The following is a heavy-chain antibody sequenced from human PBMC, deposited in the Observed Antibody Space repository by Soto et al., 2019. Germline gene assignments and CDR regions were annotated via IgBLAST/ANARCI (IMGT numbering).Heavy chain of an antibody. CDR1: GFTFSSYG. CDR3: AIGGAYCYGDCTRAH. J-gene: IGHJ4*02. CDR2: ISGRGVDT. V-gene: IGHV3-23*04. D-gene: IGHD2-21*02. Sequence: EVQVVQSGGGSVQPGGSLRLSCEASGFTFSSYGMTWVRQAPGKGLEWVAGISGRGVDTKYADSVKGRFIIARDNSMNKLYLQMNNLRVEDTAVYFCAIGGAYCYGDCTRAHWGQGTLVTVPS.